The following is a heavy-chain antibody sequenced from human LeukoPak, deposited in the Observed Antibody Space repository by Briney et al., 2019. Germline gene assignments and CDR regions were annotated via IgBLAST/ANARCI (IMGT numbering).Heavy chain of an antibody. CDR3: ARYGSGSYSDDHFQH. CDR2: IYYRGRT. D-gene: IGHD3-10*01. J-gene: IGHJ1*01. Sequence: SETLSLTCSVPGGSIRGNYWSSIRQPRGKVLEWNGIIYYRGRTKYNPSRKSRVTISVDTSKDQCSLKLTSVTAADTAVYYCARYGSGSYSDDHFQHWGQGTLVTVSS. CDR1: GGSIRGNY. V-gene: IGHV4-59*08.